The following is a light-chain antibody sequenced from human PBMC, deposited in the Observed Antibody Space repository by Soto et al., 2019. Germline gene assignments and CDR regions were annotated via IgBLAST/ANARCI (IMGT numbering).Light chain of an antibody. CDR3: QSFDSGLSGSWV. CDR1: SSDVGGYNY. CDR2: EVS. Sequence: QSALTQPASVSGSPGQSITISCTGTSSDVGGYNYVSWYQQHPGKAPKLMIYEVSNRPSGVPDRFSGSKSGTSASLAITGLQAEDEADYFCQSFDSGLSGSWVFGGGTKVTVL. V-gene: IGLV2-14*01. J-gene: IGLJ3*02.